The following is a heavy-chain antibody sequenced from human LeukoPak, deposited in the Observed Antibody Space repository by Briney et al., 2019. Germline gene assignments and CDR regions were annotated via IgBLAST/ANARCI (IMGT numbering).Heavy chain of an antibody. CDR3: AKEAVAGSRAPYYFDY. V-gene: IGHV3-7*03. CDR2: IKPDGSAE. D-gene: IGHD6-19*01. Sequence: PGGSLRLSCATSGFTFSSNWMSWVRHVPGRGLDWVANIKPDGSAEYYAASVKGRFTVSRDNAKNSLYLQMNSLRAEDTAVYYCAKEAVAGSRAPYYFDYWGQGTLVTVSS. CDR1: GFTFSSNW. J-gene: IGHJ4*02.